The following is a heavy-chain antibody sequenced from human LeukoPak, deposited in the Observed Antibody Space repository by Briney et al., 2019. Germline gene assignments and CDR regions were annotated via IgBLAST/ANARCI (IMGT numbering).Heavy chain of an antibody. CDR3: ARNDQEKKAAALDY. Sequence: PGGSLRLSCAASGFAFKKYGMSWVRQAPGKGLEWVSLISVSGSSTYSADSVKGRFTISRDNSKNTLYLEMNSLRAEDTAVYYCARNDQEKKAAALDYWGQGTLVTVSS. D-gene: IGHD6-13*01. J-gene: IGHJ4*02. V-gene: IGHV3-23*01. CDR1: GFAFKKYG. CDR2: ISVSGSST.